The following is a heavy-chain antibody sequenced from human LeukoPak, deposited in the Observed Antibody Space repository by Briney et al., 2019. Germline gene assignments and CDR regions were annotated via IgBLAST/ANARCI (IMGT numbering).Heavy chain of an antibody. D-gene: IGHD2-15*01. CDR2: IWYDGSNK. Sequence: PGRSLRLSCAASGFTFSSYGMHWVRQAPGKGLEWVAVIWYDGSNKYYADSVKGRFTISRDNSKNTLYLQMNSLRAEDTAVCYCARESQIVVVVAATRGGFDYWGQGTLVTVSS. V-gene: IGHV3-33*01. CDR1: GFTFSSYG. CDR3: ARESQIVVVVAATRGGFDY. J-gene: IGHJ4*02.